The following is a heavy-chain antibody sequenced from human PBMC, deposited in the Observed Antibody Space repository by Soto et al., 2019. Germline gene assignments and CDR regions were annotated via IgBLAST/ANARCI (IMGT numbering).Heavy chain of an antibody. CDR3: AKDLGLDIHESTDY. CDR2: IGASGGSI. D-gene: IGHD3-3*01. Sequence: GGSLRLSCAASEFTFSSYAMNWVRQAPGKGLEWVSVIGASGGSIHYADFVKGRFSISRDNSKSTLFLQMNSLRVEDTAIYYCAKDLGLDIHESTDYWGRGTLVTVSS. J-gene: IGHJ4*02. V-gene: IGHV3-23*01. CDR1: EFTFSSYA.